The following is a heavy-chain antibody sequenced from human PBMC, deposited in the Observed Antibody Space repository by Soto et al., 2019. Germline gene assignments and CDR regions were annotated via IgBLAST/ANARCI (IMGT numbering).Heavy chain of an antibody. J-gene: IGHJ4*02. CDR3: ARESTSHWVDY. CDR2: IYYSGST. V-gene: IGHV4-59*01. Sequence: SETLSLTCTVSGGSISSYYWSWIRQPPGKGLEWIGYIYYSGSTSYNPSLKSRVTISVDTSKNQFSLKLSSVTAADTAVYYCARESTSHWVDYWGQGTLVTVSS. D-gene: IGHD2-2*01. CDR1: GGSISSYY.